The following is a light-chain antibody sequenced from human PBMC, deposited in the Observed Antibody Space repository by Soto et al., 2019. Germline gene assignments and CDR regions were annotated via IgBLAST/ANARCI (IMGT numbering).Light chain of an antibody. CDR3: QQLNSYPLT. J-gene: IGKJ4*01. CDR1: QGISSY. V-gene: IGKV1-9*01. CDR2: AAS. Sequence: DIQLTQSPSFLSASVGYRATITCRASQGISSYLAWYQQKPGKAPKLLIYAASTLQSGVPSRFSGSGSGTEFTLTISSLQPEDFATYYCQQLNSYPLTFGGGTKVEIK.